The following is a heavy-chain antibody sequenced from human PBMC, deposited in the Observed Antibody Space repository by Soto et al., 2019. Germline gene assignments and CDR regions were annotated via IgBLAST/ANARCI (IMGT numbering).Heavy chain of an antibody. Sequence: QVPLVQSGAEVKKPGASVKVSCKASGYTFTSDDINWVRQATGQGLEWMGWMNPYSGDTGYAQKFQGRVTMTRDTSISTAYMELSSLSSEDTAVCYCARGVAAAGTDWFDPWGQGTLVTVSS. J-gene: IGHJ5*02. CDR2: MNPYSGDT. CDR3: ARGVAAAGTDWFDP. V-gene: IGHV1-8*01. CDR1: GYTFTSDD. D-gene: IGHD6-13*01.